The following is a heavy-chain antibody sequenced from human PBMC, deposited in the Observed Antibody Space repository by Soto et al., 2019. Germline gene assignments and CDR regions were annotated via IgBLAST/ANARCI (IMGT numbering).Heavy chain of an antibody. V-gene: IGHV1-18*01. J-gene: IGHJ4*02. CDR3: ARALRGTYWGISFDY. D-gene: IGHD1-26*01. Sequence: ASVKVSCKASGYTFKNYGIKWVRQAPGQGLEWVGWITTYNGNRYSAEKFQGRVTMTTDTSTSTTYMELKSLTSDDTGVYYCARALRGTYWGISFDYWGQGTLVTVSS. CDR1: GYTFKNYG. CDR2: ITTYNGNR.